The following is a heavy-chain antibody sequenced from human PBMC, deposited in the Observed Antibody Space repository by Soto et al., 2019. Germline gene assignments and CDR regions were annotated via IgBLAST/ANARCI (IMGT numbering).Heavy chain of an antibody. CDR1: GGSISSYY. CDR3: ARGYSYGSGDFDY. J-gene: IGHJ4*02. V-gene: IGHV4-59*01. Sequence: SETLSLTCTVSGGSISSYYWSWIRQPPGKGLEWIGYIYYSGSTNYNPSLKSRVTISVDTSKNQFSLKLSSVTAADTAVYYCARGYSYGSGDFDYWGQGTLVTVSS. CDR2: IYYSGST. D-gene: IGHD5-18*01.